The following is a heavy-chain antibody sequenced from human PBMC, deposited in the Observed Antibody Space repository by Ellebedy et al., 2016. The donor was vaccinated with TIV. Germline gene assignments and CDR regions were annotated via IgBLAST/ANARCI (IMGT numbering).Heavy chain of an antibody. CDR1: GYSFTTFT. D-gene: IGHD2-15*01. J-gene: IGHJ4*02. CDR2: INPDNGDT. CDR3: ARARGGCSGDGCYSDFDF. V-gene: IGHV1-3*01. Sequence: AASVKVSCKASGYSFTTFTIHWARQAPGQRPEWMGWINPDNGDTKHSQKFQARVTITRDTFASPAYMELSSLRSEDTAVYHCARARGGCSGDGCYSDFDFWGQGTLVTVSS.